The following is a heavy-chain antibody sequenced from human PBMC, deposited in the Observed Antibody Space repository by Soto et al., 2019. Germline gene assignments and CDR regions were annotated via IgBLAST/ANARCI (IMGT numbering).Heavy chain of an antibody. V-gene: IGHV4-59*01. J-gene: IGHJ6*02. CDR2: IYYSGST. D-gene: IGHD3-3*01. CDR3: ARQGDYDFWSGYSMDV. CDR1: GGSISSYY. Sequence: SETLSLTCTVSGGSISSYYWSWIRQPPGKGLEWIGYIYYSGSTNYNPSLKSRVTISVDTSKNQFSLKLSSVTAADTAVYYCARQGDYDFWSGYSMDVWGQGTTVTV.